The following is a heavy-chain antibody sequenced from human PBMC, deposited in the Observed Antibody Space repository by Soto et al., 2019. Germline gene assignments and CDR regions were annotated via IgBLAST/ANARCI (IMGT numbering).Heavy chain of an antibody. CDR1: GFTFSSYA. J-gene: IGHJ3*02. CDR3: AKDWKDVWVVDAFDI. D-gene: IGHD1-1*01. CDR2: ISGSGGST. V-gene: IGHV3-23*01. Sequence: VGSLRLSCAASGFTFSSYAMSWVRQAPGKGLEWVSAISGSGGSTYYADSVKGRFTISRDNSKNTLYLQMNSLRAEDTAVYYCAKDWKDVWVVDAFDIWGQGTMVTVSS.